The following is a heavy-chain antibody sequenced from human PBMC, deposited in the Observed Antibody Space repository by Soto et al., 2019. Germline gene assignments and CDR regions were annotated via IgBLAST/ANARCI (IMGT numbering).Heavy chain of an antibody. D-gene: IGHD3-16*01. Sequence: QVQLVQSGAEVKKPGSSVKVSCKASGGTFDSYAISWVRQAPGQGLEWMGGVIPMFLKSNYAQKFQGRVTITADKSKNTVYMEINSLKSEDTAVYYCVRGGGEMANPPPYLYWGQGTQVTVSS. J-gene: IGHJ4*02. CDR1: GGTFDSYA. V-gene: IGHV1-69*06. CDR2: VIPMFLKS. CDR3: VRGGGEMANPPPYLY.